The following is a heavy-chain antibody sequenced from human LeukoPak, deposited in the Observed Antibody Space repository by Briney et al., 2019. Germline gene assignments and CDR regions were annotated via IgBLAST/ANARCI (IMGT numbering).Heavy chain of an antibody. CDR1: GFTFSTYT. CDR2: ISSRSGYI. Sequence: PGGSLRLSCAASGFTFSTYTMNWVRQAPGKGLEWVSSISSRSGYIYYADSVKGRFTISRDNAKNSLYLQMNSLRAEDTAVYYCAREVTGYYYDSSGRNWFDPGAREPWSPSPQ. D-gene: IGHD3-22*01. CDR3: AREVTGYYYDSSGRNWFDP. J-gene: IGHJ5*02. V-gene: IGHV3-21*01.